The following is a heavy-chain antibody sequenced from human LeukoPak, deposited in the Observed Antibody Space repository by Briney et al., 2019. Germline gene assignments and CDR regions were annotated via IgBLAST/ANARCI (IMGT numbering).Heavy chain of an antibody. D-gene: IGHD4-17*01. CDR3: AKVTVTNGGSFGGHYDY. Sequence: SSLRLVYAASRFPVDAYALPSIQHTPGHHQEPISSTSWNSGSIGYADSVEGRFTIPRDNAKNSLYLQMNSLRAEDTALYYCAKVTVTNGGSFGGHYDYWGQGTLVTVSS. CDR2: TSWNSGSI. V-gene: IGHV3-9*01. CDR1: RFPVDAYA. J-gene: IGHJ4*02.